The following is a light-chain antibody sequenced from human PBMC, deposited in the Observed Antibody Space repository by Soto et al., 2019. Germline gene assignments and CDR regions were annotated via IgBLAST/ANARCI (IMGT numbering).Light chain of an antibody. CDR3: QQLSHWPFT. Sequence: EIVLTQSPVTLSLSPGERATLSCRASQSVSSYLAWYQQKPGQAPRLLIYDASKRATGIPARFSGSGSGTDFTLTISSLEPEDFALYYCQQLSHWPFTFGPGTKVDIK. CDR2: DAS. V-gene: IGKV3-11*01. J-gene: IGKJ3*01. CDR1: QSVSSY.